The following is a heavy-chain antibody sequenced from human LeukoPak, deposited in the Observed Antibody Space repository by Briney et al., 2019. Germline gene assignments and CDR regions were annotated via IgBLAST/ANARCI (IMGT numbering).Heavy chain of an antibody. CDR1: GGSFSGYY. CDR3: ARGYDSSGWYRFMAPPDY. V-gene: IGHV4-34*01. CDR2: INHSGST. J-gene: IGHJ4*02. D-gene: IGHD6-19*01. Sequence: PSETLSLTCAVYGGSFSGYYWSWIRQPPGKGLEWIGEINHSGSTNYNPSLKSRVTISVDTSKNQFSLKLSSVTAADTAVYYCARGYDSSGWYRFMAPPDYWGQGTLVTVSS.